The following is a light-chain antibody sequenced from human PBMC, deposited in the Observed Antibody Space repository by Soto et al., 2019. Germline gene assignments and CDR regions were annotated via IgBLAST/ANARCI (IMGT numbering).Light chain of an antibody. J-gene: IGKJ4*01. Sequence: DIQMTQSPSSLSASVGDRVTITCQASQDISKYLNWYQQKPGKAPKLLIYDASNLETGVPSRFSGSGSGTDFSFTISSLQPEDIATYYCQKYDNVPLTVGGGTKVEIK. CDR3: QKYDNVPLT. CDR2: DAS. CDR1: QDISKY. V-gene: IGKV1-33*01.